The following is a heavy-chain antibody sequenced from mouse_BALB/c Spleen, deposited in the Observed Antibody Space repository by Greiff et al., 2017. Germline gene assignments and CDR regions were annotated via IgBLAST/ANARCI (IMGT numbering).Heavy chain of an antibody. V-gene: IGHV1S56*01. J-gene: IGHJ4*01. D-gene: IGHD2-14*01. Sequence: QVQLQQSGPELVKPGASVRISCKASGYTFTSYYIHWVKQRPGQGLEWIGWIYPGNVNTKYNEKFKGKATLTADKSSSTAYMQLSSLTSEDSAVYFCARSGYYRYERGGAMDYWGQGTSVTVSS. CDR3: ARSGYYRYERGGAMDY. CDR1: GYTFTSYY. CDR2: IYPGNVNT.